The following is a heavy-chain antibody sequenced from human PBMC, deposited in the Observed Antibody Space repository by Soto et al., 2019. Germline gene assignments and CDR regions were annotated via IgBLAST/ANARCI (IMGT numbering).Heavy chain of an antibody. V-gene: IGHV3-48*01. J-gene: IGHJ5*02. CDR3: ARDVGGAAPDWFDP. D-gene: IGHD1-26*01. CDR2: ISSSSSST. CDR1: GFTFNTYS. Sequence: EVQLVESGGGLVQPGGSLRLSCAASGFTFNTYSMDWVRQAPGKGLEWVSYISSSSSSTYYADSVKGRFTISRDNAKNSLYLQMNSLRADDTAVYYCARDVGGAAPDWFDPWCQGTLVTVSS.